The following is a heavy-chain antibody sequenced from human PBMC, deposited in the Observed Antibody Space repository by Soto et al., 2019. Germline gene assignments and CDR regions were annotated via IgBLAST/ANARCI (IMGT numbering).Heavy chain of an antibody. D-gene: IGHD2-15*01. CDR1: GFTFSSYA. CDR3: AKDAGYCSGGNCYSYHDAFDI. Sequence: EVQLLESGGGLVQPGGSLRLSCAASGFTFSSYAMTWVRQAPGKGLEWVSAISGSGGGTYYADSVKGRFTISRDNSKTTLYQQLNSLSAEDTAVYYCAKDAGYCSGGNCYSYHDAFDIWGQGTLVTVSS. CDR2: ISGSGGGT. V-gene: IGHV3-23*01. J-gene: IGHJ3*02.